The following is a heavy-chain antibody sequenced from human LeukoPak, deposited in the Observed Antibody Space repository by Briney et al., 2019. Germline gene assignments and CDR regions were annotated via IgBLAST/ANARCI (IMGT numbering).Heavy chain of an antibody. D-gene: IGHD6-19*01. Sequence: GGSLRLSCAASGFTFSIYSMNWVRQAPGKGLEWVSSISSASGYTYSADSVKGRFTISRDNAKNSLYLQMNSLRAEGTAVYYCARSSGWIDYWGQGTLVTVSS. CDR2: ISSASGYT. CDR3: ARSSGWIDY. CDR1: GFTFSIYS. J-gene: IGHJ4*02. V-gene: IGHV3-21*01.